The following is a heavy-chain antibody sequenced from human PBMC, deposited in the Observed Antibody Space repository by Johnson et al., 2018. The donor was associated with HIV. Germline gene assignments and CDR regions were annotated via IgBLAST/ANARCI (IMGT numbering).Heavy chain of an antibody. CDR1: GYSFDSHA. V-gene: IGHV3-23*04. Sequence: VQLVESGGGLLQPGGSLRLSCAASGYSFDSHAMNWVRQGPGKGLEWVAAISYSGSSTYYADSVKGRFTISRDNSKNTVYLHMVNLRADDTAVYYCARGLLWFGELLEAFDIWGQGTMVTVSS. CDR2: ISYSGSST. J-gene: IGHJ3*02. D-gene: IGHD3-10*01. CDR3: ARGLLWFGELLEAFDI.